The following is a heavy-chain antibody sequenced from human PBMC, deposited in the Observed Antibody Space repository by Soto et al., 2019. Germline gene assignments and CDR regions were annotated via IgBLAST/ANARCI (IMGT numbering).Heavy chain of an antibody. CDR2: LKGDASST. Sequence: GGSLRLSCAASGFTFSEYWMPWVRQAPGKGLVWVSRLKGDASSTNYADSVKGRFTISRDNAKNTAYLEINSLRAEDTAVYYCARGARGYYYMDVWGKGTTVTVS. V-gene: IGHV3-74*01. J-gene: IGHJ6*03. CDR1: GFTFSEYW. CDR3: ARGARGYYYMDV. D-gene: IGHD3-3*01.